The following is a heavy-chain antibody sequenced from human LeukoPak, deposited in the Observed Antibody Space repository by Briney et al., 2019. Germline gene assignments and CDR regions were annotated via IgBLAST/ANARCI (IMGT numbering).Heavy chain of an antibody. CDR1: GYIFTGFY. CDR3: ARSGYSSGWPFDY. J-gene: IGHJ4*02. Sequence: VASVKVSCKASGYIFTGFYMHWVRPAPGQGLEWMGWINPNSGGTNYAQKFQGRVTMTRDTSISTDYMELSRLRSDDTVVYYCARSGYSSGWPFDYWGQGTLVTVSS. D-gene: IGHD6-19*01. CDR2: INPNSGGT. V-gene: IGHV1-2*02.